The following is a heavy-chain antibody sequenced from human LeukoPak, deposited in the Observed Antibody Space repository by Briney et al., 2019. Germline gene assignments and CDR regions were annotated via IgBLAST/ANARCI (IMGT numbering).Heavy chain of an antibody. CDR2: ISAYNGNT. CDR3: ARDVGNSWPMEY. V-gene: IGHV1-18*01. D-gene: IGHD6-13*01. Sequence: ASVKVSCKASGYTXKSYGINWVRQAPGQGLEWMGWISAYNGNTNYAQKLQGRVTMTTDTSTNTAHTELRSLTSDDTAIYYCARDVGNSWPMEYWGQGTLVTVSS. J-gene: IGHJ4*02. CDR1: GYTXKSYG.